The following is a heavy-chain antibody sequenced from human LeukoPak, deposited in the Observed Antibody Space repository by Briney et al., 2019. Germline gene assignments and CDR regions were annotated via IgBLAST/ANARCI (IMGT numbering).Heavy chain of an antibody. Sequence: GGSLRLSCTASGFTFSRFWMHWVRQAPGKGLEWVSRASSDGSSTVYADSVKGRFTISRDNAKKTMYLQMNSLRVEDTARYYCARDSDAGFDYWGRGTRVSVSS. CDR1: GFTFSRFW. CDR3: ARDSDAGFDY. J-gene: IGHJ4*02. V-gene: IGHV3-74*01. CDR2: ASSDGSST.